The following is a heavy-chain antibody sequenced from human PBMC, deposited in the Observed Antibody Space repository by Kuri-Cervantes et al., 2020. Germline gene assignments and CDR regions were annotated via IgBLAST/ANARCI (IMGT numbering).Heavy chain of an antibody. CDR1: GGSISSSNW. V-gene: IGHV4-4*02. CDR2: IYHSGST. Sequence: SETLSLTCAVSGGSISSSNWWSWVRQPPGKGLEWIGEIYHSGSTNYSPSLKSRVTISVDKSKNQFSLKLSSVTAADTAVYYCARAETTVYAFDIWGQGTMVTVSS. D-gene: IGHD4-17*01. CDR3: ARAETTVYAFDI. J-gene: IGHJ3*02.